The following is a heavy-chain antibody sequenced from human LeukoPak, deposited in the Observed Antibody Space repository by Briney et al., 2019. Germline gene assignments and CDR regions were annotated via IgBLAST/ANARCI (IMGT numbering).Heavy chain of an antibody. D-gene: IGHD2-2*01. J-gene: IGHJ4*02. V-gene: IGHV3-74*01. CDR3: VNLGYCTTSSCQP. Sequence: GGSLRLSCAASGFTFNNYFMHWVRQAPGKGLVWVSRITCDGSGTNYADSVKGRFTISRDNAKNKLYLQMNSLRVEDTAVYYCVNLGYCTTSSCQPWGQGTLVTVSS. CDR1: GFTFNNYF. CDR2: ITCDGSGT.